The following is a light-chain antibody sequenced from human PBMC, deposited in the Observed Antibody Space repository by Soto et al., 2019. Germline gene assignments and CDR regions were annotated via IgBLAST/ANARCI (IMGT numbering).Light chain of an antibody. Sequence: AIQMTQSPSSLSASVGDRDTITCRASQGIRNDLGWYQQKPGNAPKVLIYAASTLQSGVPSRFSGSGSGTDFTLTITSLQPEDFATYYCMQDYNYPRTFGQGTKVEIK. V-gene: IGKV1-6*01. J-gene: IGKJ1*01. CDR1: QGIRND. CDR3: MQDYNYPRT. CDR2: AAS.